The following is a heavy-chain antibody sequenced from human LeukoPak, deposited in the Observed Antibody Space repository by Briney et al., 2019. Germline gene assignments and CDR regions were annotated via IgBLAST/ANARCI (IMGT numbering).Heavy chain of an antibody. CDR3: ARDLADMVRGVSNY. J-gene: IGHJ4*02. CDR2: ISGSGTTI. V-gene: IGHV3-48*02. Sequence: GGSLTLSCVASGFTFSYYSMNWVSQAPGKGLEWVSYISGSGTTIYSLDSVHGRFTISRDNAKNSLYLQMHSLRDEDTAVYYCARDLADMVRGVSNYWGQGTLDPVSS. CDR1: GFTFSYYS. D-gene: IGHD3-10*01.